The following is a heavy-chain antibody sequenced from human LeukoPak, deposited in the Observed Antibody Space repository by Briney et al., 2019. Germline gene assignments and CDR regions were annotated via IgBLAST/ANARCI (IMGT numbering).Heavy chain of an antibody. CDR1: AYSFTSYY. CDR2: INTSGGST. Sequence: ASVNVSFKASAYSFTSYYMHWVRQAPGQGLEWMGIINTSGGSTSYAQKFQGRVTMTRDTSTSTVYMELSSLRSEDTAVYYCARDQMDTVATSLGYWGQGTLVTVSS. V-gene: IGHV1-46*01. D-gene: IGHD5-12*01. CDR3: ARDQMDTVATSLGY. J-gene: IGHJ4*02.